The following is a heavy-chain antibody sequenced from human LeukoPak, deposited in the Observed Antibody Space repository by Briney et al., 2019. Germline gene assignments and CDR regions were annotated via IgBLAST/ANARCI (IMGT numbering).Heavy chain of an antibody. CDR3: ARWDYYMDV. CDR1: GFTFSSYS. Sequence: GGSLRLSCAASGFTFSSYSMNWVRQAPGKGLEWVSYISSSSSTIYYADSVKGRFTISRDNAKNSLYLQMNSLRAEDTAVYYCARWDYYMDVWGKGTTVTVSS. J-gene: IGHJ6*03. CDR2: ISSSSSTI. V-gene: IGHV3-48*04.